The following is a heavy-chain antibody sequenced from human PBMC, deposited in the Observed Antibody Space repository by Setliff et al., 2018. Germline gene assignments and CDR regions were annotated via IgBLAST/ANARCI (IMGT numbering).Heavy chain of an antibody. V-gene: IGHV1-2*02. CDR2: INPNSGGA. D-gene: IGHD1-1*01. CDR3: ARQLIGVTDGTFDP. J-gene: IGHJ5*02. CDR1: GYTFAGYY. Sequence: ASVKVSCKASGYTFAGYYMHWVRQAPGQGLEWMGWINPNSGGANYAQKFQGRVTMTRDTSISTGYMELSRLRSDDTAVYYCARQLIGVTDGTFDPWGQGTLVTVS.